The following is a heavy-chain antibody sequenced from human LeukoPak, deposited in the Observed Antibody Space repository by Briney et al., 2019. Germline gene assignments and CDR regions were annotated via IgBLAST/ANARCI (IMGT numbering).Heavy chain of an antibody. CDR1: GFTFSGFW. Sequence: GGSLRLSCAASGFTFSGFWMHWVRQAPGKGLVWVSCISFDGSDATYADSVKGRFTISRDNSKNTLYLQMNSLRAEDTAVYYCATSPNWGWVYWGQGTLVTVSS. J-gene: IGHJ4*02. V-gene: IGHV3-74*01. CDR2: ISFDGSDA. CDR3: ATSPNWGWVY. D-gene: IGHD7-27*01.